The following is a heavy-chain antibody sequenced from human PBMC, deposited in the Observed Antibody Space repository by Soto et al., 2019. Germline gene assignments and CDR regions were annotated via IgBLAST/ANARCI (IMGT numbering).Heavy chain of an antibody. CDR2: INPGDGNT. D-gene: IGHD3-3*01. CDR3: ARVLRGLTIFGVANPGYY. J-gene: IGHJ4*02. Sequence: GASVKVSGKASGYPFRNYGLHWVRQAPGQRLEWMGWINPGDGNTRYSQKFQGRVTITSDQSANTAYMELTSLKSEDTAVYYCARVLRGLTIFGVANPGYYWGQGNLVTVSS. CDR1: GYPFRNYG. V-gene: IGHV1-3*01.